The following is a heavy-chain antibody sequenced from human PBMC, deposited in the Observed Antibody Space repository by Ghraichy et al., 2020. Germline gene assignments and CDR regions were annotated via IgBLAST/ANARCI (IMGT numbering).Heavy chain of an antibody. Sequence: SLRLSCVASGFSFDDYAMHWVRQVPGKGLEWVSGISWNSGNIVYADSVKGRFTISRDSAKNSLYLQMNSLRAEDTAFYYCARDTRYDSSGSFDYWGQGTLVTVSS. CDR3: ARDTRYDSSGSFDY. CDR1: GFSFDDYA. V-gene: IGHV3-9*01. D-gene: IGHD3-22*01. CDR2: ISWNSGNI. J-gene: IGHJ4*02.